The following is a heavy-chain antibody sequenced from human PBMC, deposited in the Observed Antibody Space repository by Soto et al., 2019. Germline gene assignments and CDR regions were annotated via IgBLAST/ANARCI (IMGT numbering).Heavy chain of an antibody. J-gene: IGHJ4*02. CDR2: INAYNGNT. D-gene: IGHD6-19*01. V-gene: IGHV1-18*01. CDR1: GYTFTSYG. Sequence: ASVKVSCKASGYTFTSYGISWVRQAPGQRLEWMGWINAYNGNTKYAQKFQGRVTMTTDTSTSTAYMELRSLRSDDTAVYYCARTSIAVAGLRFDYWGQGTLVTVSS. CDR3: ARTSIAVAGLRFDY.